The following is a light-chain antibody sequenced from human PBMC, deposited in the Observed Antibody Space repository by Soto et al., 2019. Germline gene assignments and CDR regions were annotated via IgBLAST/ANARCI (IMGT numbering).Light chain of an antibody. V-gene: IGLV2-8*01. J-gene: IGLJ1*01. CDR1: SSDVGGYNY. CDR2: DVT. Sequence: QSVLTQPPSASGSPGQSVTISCTGTSSDVGGYNYVSWYQQHPGKAPKLMIYDVTKQPSGVPDRFSGSKSGNTASLTVSGLLAEDEADYYCSSYAGTHIVFGTGTKLTVL. CDR3: SSYAGTHIV.